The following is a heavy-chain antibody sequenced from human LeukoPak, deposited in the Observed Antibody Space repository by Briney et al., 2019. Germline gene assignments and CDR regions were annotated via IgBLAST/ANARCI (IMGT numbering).Heavy chain of an antibody. Sequence: PGGSLRLSCAASGFTFSSYAMSWVRQAPGKGLEWVSAISGSGGSTYYADSVKGRFTISRDNAKNSLYLQMNSLRAEDTAVYYCARDIDSSSSDYWGQGTLVTVSS. CDR3: ARDIDSSSSDY. CDR2: ISGSGGST. J-gene: IGHJ4*02. D-gene: IGHD6-6*01. V-gene: IGHV3-23*01. CDR1: GFTFSSYA.